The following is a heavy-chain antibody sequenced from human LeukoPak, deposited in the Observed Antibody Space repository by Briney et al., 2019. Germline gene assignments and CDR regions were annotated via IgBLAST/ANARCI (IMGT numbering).Heavy chain of an antibody. V-gene: IGHV1-18*01. CDR1: GYIFTIYG. CDR3: AGAQTPPPYCSGGSCYTLGPYYFDY. J-gene: IGHJ4*02. CDR2: ISAYKGNT. D-gene: IGHD2-15*01. Sequence: ASVKVSCKASGYIFTIYGISWVRQAPGQGLEWMGWISAYKGNTNYAHKLQGRVTMTTDTSTSTAYMEVWSVRSVDTVVYYCAGAQTPPPYCSGGSCYTLGPYYFDYWGQGTLVTVSS.